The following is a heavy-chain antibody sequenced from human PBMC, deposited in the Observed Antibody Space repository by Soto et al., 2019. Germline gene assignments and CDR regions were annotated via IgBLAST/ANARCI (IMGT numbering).Heavy chain of an antibody. J-gene: IGHJ4*02. CDR1: GFMFSAYC. V-gene: IGHV3-7*01. CDR3: ARDFYGGYTYGPGDY. CDR2: IHGDGGKI. Sequence: PWGSLRLSCAASGFMFSAYCMSWVRQAPGKGLEWVANIHGDGGKIYYVDSVKGRFTISRDNAKRSLYLQMNSLRAEDTAVYYCARDFYGGYTYGPGDYWGQGALVTVSS. D-gene: IGHD5-18*01.